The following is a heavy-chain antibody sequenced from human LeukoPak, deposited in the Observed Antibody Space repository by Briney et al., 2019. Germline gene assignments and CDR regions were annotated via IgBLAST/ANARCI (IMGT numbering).Heavy chain of an antibody. V-gene: IGHV3-30-3*01. CDR3: ASGVDSSSWYGFDY. Sequence: GGSLRLSCAASGFTFSSYAMHWVRQAPGKGLEWVAVISYDGSNKYYADSVKGRFTISRDNSKNTLYLQMNSLRAEDTAVYYCASGVDSSSWYGFDYWGQGTLVTVSS. CDR1: GFTFSSYA. CDR2: ISYDGSNK. D-gene: IGHD6-13*01. J-gene: IGHJ4*02.